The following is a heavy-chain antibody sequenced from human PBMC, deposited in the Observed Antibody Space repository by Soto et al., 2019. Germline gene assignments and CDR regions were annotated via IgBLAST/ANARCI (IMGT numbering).Heavy chain of an antibody. V-gene: IGHV3-49*04. CDR3: TRVGNYGNFDY. CDR1: GFTFGDYA. CDR2: IRSKAYGGTT. D-gene: IGHD4-4*01. J-gene: IGHJ4*02. Sequence: PGGSLSLSCTASGFTFGDYAMSWVRQAPGKGLEWVGFIRSKAYGGTTEYAASVKGRFTISRDDSKSIAYLQMNSLKTEDTAVYYCTRVGNYGNFDYWGQGTLVTVSS.